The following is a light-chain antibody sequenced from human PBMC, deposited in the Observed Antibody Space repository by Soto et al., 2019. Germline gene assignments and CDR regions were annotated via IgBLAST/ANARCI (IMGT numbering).Light chain of an antibody. CDR2: DAS. J-gene: IGKJ2*01. Sequence: EIVLTQSPATLSLSPGERATLSCRASQSVSSYLAWYQQKPGQAPRLLIYDASNRATGIPARFSGSGSGTGFTLTISSLEPEDFAVYYCQQRRNWPPEYTFGQGTKLEIK. CDR1: QSVSSY. V-gene: IGKV3-11*01. CDR3: QQRRNWPPEYT.